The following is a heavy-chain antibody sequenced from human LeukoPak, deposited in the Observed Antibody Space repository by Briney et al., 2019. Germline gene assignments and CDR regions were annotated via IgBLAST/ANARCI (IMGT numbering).Heavy chain of an antibody. CDR2: INPNSGNT. D-gene: IGHD6-13*01. J-gene: IGHJ6*03. CDR1: GYTFTGYY. V-gene: IGHV1-8*03. CDR3: ARGGIATSHMDV. Sequence: ASVKVSCKASGYTFTGYYMHWVRQAPGQGLEWMGWINPNSGNTGYAQKFQGRVTITRNTSISTAYMELSSLRSEDTAVYYCARGGIATSHMDVWGKGTTVTASS.